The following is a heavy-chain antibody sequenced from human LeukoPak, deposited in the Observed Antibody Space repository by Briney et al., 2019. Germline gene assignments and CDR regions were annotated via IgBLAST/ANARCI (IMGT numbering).Heavy chain of an antibody. V-gene: IGHV4-59*01. J-gene: IGHJ4*02. Sequence: SETLSLTCAVYGGSFSGYYWSWIRQPPGKGLEWIGYIYYSGSTNYNPSLKSRVTISVDTSKKQFSLKLSSVAAADTAVYYCAGVGPLELFDYWGRGTLVTVSS. CDR3: AGVGPLELFDY. CDR1: GGSFSGYY. CDR2: IYYSGST. D-gene: IGHD1-7*01.